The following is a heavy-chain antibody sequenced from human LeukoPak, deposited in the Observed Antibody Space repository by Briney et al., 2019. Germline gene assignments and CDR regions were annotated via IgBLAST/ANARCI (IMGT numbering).Heavy chain of an antibody. Sequence: GGSLRLSCTASGFTFSDYEMNWVRQAPGKGLEWVAYISISGSSIYYADSVKGRFTISRDNAKNSLYLQMNSLRAEDTAVYYCAGGWGGYWGQGTLVTVSS. CDR2: ISISGSSI. J-gene: IGHJ4*02. V-gene: IGHV3-48*03. CDR1: GFTFSDYE. CDR3: AGGWGGY. D-gene: IGHD6-19*01.